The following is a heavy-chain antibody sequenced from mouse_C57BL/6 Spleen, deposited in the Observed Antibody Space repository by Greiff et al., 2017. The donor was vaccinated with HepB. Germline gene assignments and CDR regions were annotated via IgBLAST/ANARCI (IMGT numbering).Heavy chain of an antibody. CDR2: IDPETGGT. J-gene: IGHJ1*03. CDR3: TRGGYYSNYGYWYFDV. CDR1: GYTFTDYE. D-gene: IGHD2-5*01. Sequence: VKLVESGAELVRPGASVTLSCKASGYTFTDYEMHWVKQTPVHGLEWIGAIDPETGGTAYNQKFKGKAILTADKFSSTAYMELRSLTSEDSAVYYCTRGGYYSNYGYWYFDVWGTGTTVTVSS. V-gene: IGHV1-15*01.